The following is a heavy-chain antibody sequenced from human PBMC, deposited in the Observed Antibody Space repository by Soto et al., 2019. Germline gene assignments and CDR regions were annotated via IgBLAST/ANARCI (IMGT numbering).Heavy chain of an antibody. CDR3: ASRAPYYFDY. D-gene: IGHD3-10*01. Sequence: GSLRLSGAASGFTFSDYYMSWIRQAPGKGLEWVSYISESGGTIYYADSVKGRFTISRDNAKNSLYLQMNSLRADDTAVYYCASRAPYYFDYWGQGTLVTVSS. V-gene: IGHV3-11*01. CDR1: GFTFSDYY. CDR2: ISESGGTI. J-gene: IGHJ4*02.